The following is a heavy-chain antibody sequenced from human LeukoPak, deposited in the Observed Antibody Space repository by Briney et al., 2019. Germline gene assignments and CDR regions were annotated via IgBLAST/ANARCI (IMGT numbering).Heavy chain of an antibody. CDR3: ARDVIGYFDY. V-gene: IGHV3-33*01. Sequence: PGRSLRLSCPASGFTFSSYGMHWVRQAPGKGLEWVAVIWYDGSNKYYADSVKGRFTISRDNSKNTLYLQMNSLRAEDTAVYYCARDVIGYFDYWGQGTLVTVSS. D-gene: IGHD2/OR15-2a*01. CDR1: GFTFSSYG. J-gene: IGHJ4*02. CDR2: IWYDGSNK.